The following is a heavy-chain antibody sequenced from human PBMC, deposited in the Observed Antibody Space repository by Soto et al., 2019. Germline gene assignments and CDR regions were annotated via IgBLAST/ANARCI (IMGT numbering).Heavy chain of an antibody. CDR1: GFTFSSYA. CDR3: AKDRGNSGWGSIFEI. CDR2: ISGSGGST. V-gene: IGHV3-23*01. Sequence: GGSLRLSCAASGFTFSSYAMSWVRQAPGKGLEWVSAISGSGGSTYYADSVKGRFTISRDNSKNTLYLQMNSLGAEDTATYYCAKDRGNSGWGSIFEIWGQGALVTVSS. D-gene: IGHD6-19*01. J-gene: IGHJ4*02.